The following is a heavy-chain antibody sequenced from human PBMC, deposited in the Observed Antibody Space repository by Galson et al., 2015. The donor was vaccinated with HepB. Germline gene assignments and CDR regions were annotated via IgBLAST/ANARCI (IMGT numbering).Heavy chain of an antibody. D-gene: IGHD3-10*01. CDR1: GFTFSSYG. CDR2: IWYDGSNK. V-gene: IGHV3-33*01. Sequence: SLRLSCAASGFTFSSYGMHWVRQAPGKGLEWVAVIWYDGSNKYYADSVKGRFTISRDNSKNTLYLQMNSLRAEDTAVYYCARGGVFYVRSAFDIWGQGTMVTVSS. J-gene: IGHJ3*02. CDR3: ARGGVFYVRSAFDI.